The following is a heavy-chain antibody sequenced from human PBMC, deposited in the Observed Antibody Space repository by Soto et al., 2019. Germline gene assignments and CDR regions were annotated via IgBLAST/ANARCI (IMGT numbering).Heavy chain of an antibody. Sequence: EVQLVESGGGLVQPGGSLRLSCAASGFTFSSYWMSWVRQAPGKGLEWVANIKQDGSEKYYVDSVKGRFTISRDNAKNSLYLHMNSLKAEDMAVYYCARDLDLRDFWSGHFGGVWFDPWGQGTLVTVSS. V-gene: IGHV3-7*01. J-gene: IGHJ5*02. CDR3: ARDLDLRDFWSGHFGGVWFDP. CDR2: IKQDGSEK. D-gene: IGHD3-3*01. CDR1: GFTFSSYW.